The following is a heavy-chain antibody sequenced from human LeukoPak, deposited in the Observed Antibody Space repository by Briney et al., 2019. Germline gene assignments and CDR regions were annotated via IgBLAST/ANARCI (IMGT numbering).Heavy chain of an antibody. J-gene: IGHJ4*02. CDR3: AKVDRYDFWSGYSFDY. V-gene: IGHV3-23*01. CDR2: ISGSGGST. Sequence: GGSLRLSCAASGFTFSSYAMSWVRQAPGKGLEWVSAISGSGGSTYYADSVKGRFTISRDNSKNTLYLQMNSLRAEDTAVYYCAKVDRYDFWSGYSFDYWGQGTLVTVSS. D-gene: IGHD3-3*01. CDR1: GFTFSSYA.